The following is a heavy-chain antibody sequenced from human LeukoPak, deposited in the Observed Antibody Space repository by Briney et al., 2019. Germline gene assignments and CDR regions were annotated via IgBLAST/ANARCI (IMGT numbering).Heavy chain of an antibody. V-gene: IGHV4-59*12. CDR2: IYHSGST. J-gene: IGHJ6*03. D-gene: IGHD2-15*01. Sequence: SETLSLTCTVSGGSISSYYWSWIRQPPGKGLEWIGSIYHSGSTYYNPSLKSRVTISVDTSKNQFSLKLSSVTAADTAVYYCARDRGGGSWSYYYYYMDVWGKGTTVTVSS. CDR3: ARDRGGGSWSYYYYYMDV. CDR1: GGSISSYY.